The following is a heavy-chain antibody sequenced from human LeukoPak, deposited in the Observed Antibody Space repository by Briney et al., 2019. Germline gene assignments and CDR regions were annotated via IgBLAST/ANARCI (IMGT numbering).Heavy chain of an antibody. Sequence: GGSLRLSCAASGFTFSSYWMSWVRQAPGKGLEWVANIKQDGSEKYYVDSVKGRFTISRDNAKNSLCLQMNSLRAEDTAVYYCAREAFYYDSSDAFDIWGQGTMVTVSS. J-gene: IGHJ3*02. CDR2: IKQDGSEK. D-gene: IGHD3-22*01. CDR1: GFTFSSYW. V-gene: IGHV3-7*01. CDR3: AREAFYYDSSDAFDI.